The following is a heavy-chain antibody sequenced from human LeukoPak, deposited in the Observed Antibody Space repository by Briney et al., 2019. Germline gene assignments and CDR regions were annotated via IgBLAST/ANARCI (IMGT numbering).Heavy chain of an antibody. Sequence: ASVKVSCKASGYTFTSYDINWVRQATGQGLEWMGWMNPNSGNTGYAQKFQGRVTITADESTSTAYMELSSLRSEDTAVYYCARDINSITIFGVVQSAFDIWGQGTMVTVSS. CDR2: MNPNSGNT. CDR3: ARDINSITIFGVVQSAFDI. J-gene: IGHJ3*02. D-gene: IGHD3-3*01. V-gene: IGHV1-8*01. CDR1: GYTFTSYD.